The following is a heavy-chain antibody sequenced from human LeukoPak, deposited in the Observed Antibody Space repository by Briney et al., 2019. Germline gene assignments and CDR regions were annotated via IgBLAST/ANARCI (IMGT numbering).Heavy chain of an antibody. Sequence: GGSLRLSCAASGFTFRNYWMSWVRQAPGKGLEWVAKIKQDGSEKYYVGSVKGRFTISRDNAKNSLYLQMNSLRAEDTAVYYCARAEYCSGGSCYSDLDDAFDIWGQGTMVTVSS. CDR1: GFTFRNYW. D-gene: IGHD2-15*01. CDR2: IKQDGSEK. CDR3: ARAEYCSGGSCYSDLDDAFDI. V-gene: IGHV3-7*01. J-gene: IGHJ3*02.